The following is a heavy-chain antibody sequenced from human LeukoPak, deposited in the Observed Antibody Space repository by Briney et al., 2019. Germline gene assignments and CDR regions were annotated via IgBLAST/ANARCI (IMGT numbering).Heavy chain of an antibody. CDR2: IYPGDSDT. CDR3: ARHRGYSSNWLPDAFDI. D-gene: IGHD6-13*01. J-gene: IGHJ3*02. CDR1: GYSISSGYY. Sequence: ETLSLTCTVSGYSISSGYYWGWIRQPPGKGLEWMGIIYPGDSDTRYSPSFQGQVTISADKSISTAYLQWSSLKASDTAMYNCARHRGYSSNWLPDAFDIWGQGTMVTVSS. V-gene: IGHV5-51*01.